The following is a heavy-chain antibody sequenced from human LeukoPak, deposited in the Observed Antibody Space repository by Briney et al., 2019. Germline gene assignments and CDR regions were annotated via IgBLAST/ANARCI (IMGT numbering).Heavy chain of an antibody. Sequence: GASVKVSCKASGYTFTSYGISWVRQAPGQGLEWMGWISAYNGNTNYAQKLQGRVTMTTDTSTSTAYMELRSLRSDDTAVYYGARDLLTMARGVNPIGYWGQGTLVTVSS. V-gene: IGHV1-18*01. D-gene: IGHD3-10*01. CDR3: ARDLLTMARGVNPIGY. J-gene: IGHJ4*02. CDR2: ISAYNGNT. CDR1: GYTFTSYG.